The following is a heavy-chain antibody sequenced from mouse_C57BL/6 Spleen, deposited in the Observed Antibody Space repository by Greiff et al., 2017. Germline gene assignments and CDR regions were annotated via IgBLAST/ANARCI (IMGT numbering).Heavy chain of an antibody. J-gene: IGHJ1*03. CDR3: AYYSNPYWYFDV. D-gene: IGHD2-5*01. CDR2: INPNNGGT. CDR1: GYTFTDYY. V-gene: IGHV1-26*01. Sequence: EVQLQQSGPELVKPGASVKISCKASGYTFTDYYMNWVKQSHGKSLEWIGDINPNNGGTSYNQKFKGKATLTVDKSSSTAYMELRSLTSEDSAVYYCAYYSNPYWYFDVWGTGTTVTVSS.